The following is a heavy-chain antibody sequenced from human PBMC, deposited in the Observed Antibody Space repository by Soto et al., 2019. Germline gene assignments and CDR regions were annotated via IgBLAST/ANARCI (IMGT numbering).Heavy chain of an antibody. D-gene: IGHD4-4*01. V-gene: IGHV1-69*06. CDR3: ARNQHSKSSYYYGMSV. CDR1: GGTFSSYA. Sequence: QVQLVQSGAEVKKHGSSVNVSCKASGGTFSSYAISWVRQAPGQGLEWMGGIITIFGTANYAEKFQGRVTITADKSTSTAYMELSSLRSEDTAVYYCARNQHSKSSYYYGMSVWGQVTTVTVSS. CDR2: IITIFGTA. J-gene: IGHJ6*02.